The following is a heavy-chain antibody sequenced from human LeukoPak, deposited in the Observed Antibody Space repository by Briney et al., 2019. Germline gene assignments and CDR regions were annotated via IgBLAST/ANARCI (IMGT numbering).Heavy chain of an antibody. CDR3: ARRGYSSGWPLGYFQH. Sequence: SETPSLTCAVYGGSFSGYYWSWIRQPPGKGLEWIGEINHSGSTNYNPSLKSRVTISVDTSKNQFSLKLSSVTAADTAVYYCARRGYSSGWPLGYFQHWGKGTLVTVSS. J-gene: IGHJ1*01. D-gene: IGHD6-19*01. V-gene: IGHV4-34*01. CDR1: GGSFSGYY. CDR2: INHSGST.